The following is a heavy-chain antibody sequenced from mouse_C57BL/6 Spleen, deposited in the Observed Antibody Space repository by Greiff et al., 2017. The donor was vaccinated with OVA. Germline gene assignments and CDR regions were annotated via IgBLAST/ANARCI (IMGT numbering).Heavy chain of an antibody. D-gene: IGHD2-3*01. Sequence: EVHLVESGEGLVKPGGSLKLSCAASGFTFSSYAMSWVRQTPEKRLEWVAYISSGGDYIYYADTVKGRFTISRDNARNTLYLQMSSLKSEDTAMYYCTRVDGWGGYFDYWGQGTTLTVSS. CDR2: ISSGGDYI. CDR3: TRVDGWGGYFDY. CDR1: GFTFSSYA. J-gene: IGHJ2*01. V-gene: IGHV5-9-1*02.